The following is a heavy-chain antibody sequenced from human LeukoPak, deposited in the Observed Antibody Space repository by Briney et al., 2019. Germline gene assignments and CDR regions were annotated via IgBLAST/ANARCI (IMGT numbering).Heavy chain of an antibody. CDR1: GFTFSSYG. Sequence: GSLRLSCAASGFTFSSYGMHWVRQAPGKGLEWVAFIRYDGSNKYYADSVKGRFTISRDNSKNTLYLQMNSLRAEDTAVYYCAKVGSSMITFGGVIASWGQGTLVTVSS. J-gene: IGHJ5*02. CDR2: IRYDGSNK. D-gene: IGHD3-16*02. CDR3: AKVGSSMITFGGVIAS. V-gene: IGHV3-30*02.